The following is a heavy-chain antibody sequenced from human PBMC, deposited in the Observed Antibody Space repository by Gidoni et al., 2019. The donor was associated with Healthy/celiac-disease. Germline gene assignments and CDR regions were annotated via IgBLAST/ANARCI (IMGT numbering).Heavy chain of an antibody. D-gene: IGHD6-19*01. CDR3: ARGSVAGTRGYYYYGMDV. J-gene: IGHJ6*02. Sequence: QVQLVQSGAEVKKPGSSVKVSCKASGGTFRSSALSWVRQAPGQGLEWMGGIIPIVGTANYAQKFQGRVTITADKSTSTAYMELSSLRSEDTAVYYCARGSVAGTRGYYYYGMDVWGQGTTVTVSS. CDR1: GGTFRSSA. V-gene: IGHV1-69*06. CDR2: IIPIVGTA.